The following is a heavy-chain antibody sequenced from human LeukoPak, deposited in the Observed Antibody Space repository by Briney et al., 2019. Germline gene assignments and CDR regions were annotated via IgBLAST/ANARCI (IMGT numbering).Heavy chain of an antibody. CDR3: ARLGGWAYRDYLQEAFDY. J-gene: IGHJ4*02. D-gene: IGHD4-17*01. CDR1: GGTFSSYA. Sequence: ASVKVSCKASGGTFSSYAISWVRQAPGQGLEWMGWISPYNGNTNYAQKVQARVTMTTDTSTSTVYMELRSLRSDDTAVYYCARLGGWAYRDYLQEAFDYWGQGTLVTVSS. V-gene: IGHV1-18*01. CDR2: ISPYNGNT.